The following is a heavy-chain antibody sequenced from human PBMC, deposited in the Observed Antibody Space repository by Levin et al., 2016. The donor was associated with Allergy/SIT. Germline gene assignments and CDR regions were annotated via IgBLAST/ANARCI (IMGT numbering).Heavy chain of an antibody. CDR1: GGSIRSSNYY. J-gene: IGHJ4*02. Sequence: SETLSLTCIVSGGSIRSSNYYWAWIRQPPGKGLEWIGNINHSGSTHYSPSLKSRVTMSVDTSRNHFSLMLTSVTAADTAVYFCASLQYFDWFWTNYFDSWGQGTLVTVSS. V-gene: IGHV4-39*02. D-gene: IGHD3-9*01. CDR2: INHSGST. CDR3: ASLQYFDWFWTNYFDS.